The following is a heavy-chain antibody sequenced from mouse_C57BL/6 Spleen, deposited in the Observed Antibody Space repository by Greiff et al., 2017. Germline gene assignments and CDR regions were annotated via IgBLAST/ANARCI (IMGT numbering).Heavy chain of an antibody. J-gene: IGHJ4*01. Sequence: EVKVEESGGGLVQPGGSMKLSCVASGFTFSNYWMNWVRQSPEKGLEWVAQIRLKSDNYATHYAESVKGRFTISRDDSKSSVYLQMNNLRAEDTGIYYCTGERGLGRLYAMDYWGQGTSVTVSS. V-gene: IGHV6-3*01. CDR1: GFTFSNYW. CDR2: IRLKSDNYAT. D-gene: IGHD4-1*01. CDR3: TGERGLGRLYAMDY.